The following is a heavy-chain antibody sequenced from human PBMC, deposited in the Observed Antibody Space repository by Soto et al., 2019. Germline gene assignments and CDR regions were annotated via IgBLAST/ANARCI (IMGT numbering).Heavy chain of an antibody. CDR1: GFTFSNYA. CDR3: AKAYFVWSSEQPYYFDY. J-gene: IGHJ4*02. D-gene: IGHD3-16*01. Sequence: EVQLLDSGGGLVQPGGSLRLSCAASGFTFSNYAMTWVRQGPGKGLEWVSGISGSGGRSYYADSVKGRFTISRDNSKSTLYLQMSSLRAEDTDVYYCAKAYFVWSSEQPYYFDYWGQGTLVTFSS. V-gene: IGHV3-23*01. CDR2: ISGSGGRS.